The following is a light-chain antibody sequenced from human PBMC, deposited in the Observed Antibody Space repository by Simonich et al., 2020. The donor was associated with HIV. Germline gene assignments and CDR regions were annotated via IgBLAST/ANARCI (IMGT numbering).Light chain of an antibody. Sequence: EIVMTQSPATLSVSPGERATLSCRASQSVSGNLAWYQQKPGQAPRLLIYGASTRAPGIPARFSGSGSGTDFTLTISSLQSEDFAVYYCQQYNDWPRTLGQGTKVELK. CDR1: QSVSGN. J-gene: IGKJ1*01. CDR2: GAS. CDR3: QQYNDWPRT. V-gene: IGKV3-15*01.